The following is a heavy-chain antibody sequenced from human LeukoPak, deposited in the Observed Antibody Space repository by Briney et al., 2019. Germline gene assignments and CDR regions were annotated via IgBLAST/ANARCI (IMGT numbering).Heavy chain of an antibody. CDR3: ARADKGGSYHGYFDY. V-gene: IGHV4-34*01. J-gene: IGHJ4*02. CDR1: GGSFSGYY. D-gene: IGHD1-26*01. Sequence: SETLSLTCAVYGGSFSGYYWSWIRQPPGKGLEWIGEINHSGSTNYNPSLKSRVTISVDTSKSQFSLKLSSVTAADTAVYYCARADKGGSYHGYFDYWGQGTLVTVSS. CDR2: INHSGST.